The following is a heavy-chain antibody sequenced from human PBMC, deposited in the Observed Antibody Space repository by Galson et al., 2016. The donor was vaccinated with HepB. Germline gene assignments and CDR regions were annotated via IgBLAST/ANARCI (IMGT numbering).Heavy chain of an antibody. CDR1: TDSISTKFYY. V-gene: IGHV4-39*01. J-gene: IGHJ4*02. D-gene: IGHD3-10*01. Sequence: ETLSLTCTVSTDSISTKFYYWRWIRQPPGKGLEWIASVYNSGTTYYNPSLKSRVTISVDTSYNRFSLKLGSVTAADAGVYYGTGTMVRGFSYFDYWGLGTLVVVS. CDR2: VYNSGTT. CDR3: TGTMVRGFSYFDY.